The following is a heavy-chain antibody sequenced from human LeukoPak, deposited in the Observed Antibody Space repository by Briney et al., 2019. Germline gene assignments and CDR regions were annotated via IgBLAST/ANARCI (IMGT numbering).Heavy chain of an antibody. Sequence: AGGSLRLSCAASGFTFSSYAMSWVRQAPGKGLEWVSAISGSGGSTYYADSVKGRSTISRDNSKNTLYLQMNSLRAEDTAVYYCAKRGAVAGMGGSYYYYGMDAWGQGTTVTVSS. J-gene: IGHJ6*02. V-gene: IGHV3-23*01. D-gene: IGHD6-19*01. CDR3: AKRGAVAGMGGSYYYYGMDA. CDR2: ISGSGGST. CDR1: GFTFSSYA.